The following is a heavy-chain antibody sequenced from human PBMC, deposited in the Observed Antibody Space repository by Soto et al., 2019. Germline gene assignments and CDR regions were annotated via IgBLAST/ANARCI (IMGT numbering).Heavy chain of an antibody. CDR2: VIPILDVA. CDR1: GGTFSNDV. CDR3: ARETCSGGNWYCDY. J-gene: IGHJ4*02. V-gene: IGHV1-69*04. D-gene: IGHD2-15*01. Sequence: QVQLVQSGTEVKKPGSSVNVSCKASGGTFSNDVFTWERQAPGQGLEWMGRVIPILDVANYAQKFRDRVTITADKTTSTAYRELNSLRSEDTAVYYCARETCSGGNWYCDYWGQGTLVTVSS.